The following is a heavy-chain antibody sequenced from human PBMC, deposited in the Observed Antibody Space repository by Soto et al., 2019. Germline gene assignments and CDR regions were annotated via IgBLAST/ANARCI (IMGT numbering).Heavy chain of an antibody. J-gene: IGHJ6*02. V-gene: IGHV1-69*12. CDR2: IMPIFRAR. Sequence: QVQLVQYGAEVKKPGSSVKVSCKASGGAFSDYAFSWVRQAPGQGLEWLGGIMPIFRARDYAQKFQGRVTITADEFTRTAYMEMNMLKSEHTAVYYCASWMKGPDIGNYLYGMDVWGQGTTVTVS. CDR3: ASWMKGPDIGNYLYGMDV. CDR1: GGAFSDYA. D-gene: IGHD2-15*01.